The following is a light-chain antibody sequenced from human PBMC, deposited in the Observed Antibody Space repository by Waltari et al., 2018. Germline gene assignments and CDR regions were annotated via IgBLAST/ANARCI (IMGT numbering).Light chain of an antibody. V-gene: IGLV2-14*01. Sequence: QSXXTQPASVSGSPGQSITIXCTGTSSXVGGXNYVSWYQQNPGKAPKVMIYEVSNRPSGFSNLFSGSKSGNTASXTXSGLQAEDEADYSXXLYTSSTXVVFXGGTKLTVL. J-gene: IGLJ2*01. CDR2: EVS. CDR1: SSXVGGXNY. CDR3: XLYTSSTXVV.